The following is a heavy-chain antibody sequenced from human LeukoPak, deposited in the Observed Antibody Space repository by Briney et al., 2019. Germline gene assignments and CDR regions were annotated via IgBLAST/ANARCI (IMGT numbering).Heavy chain of an antibody. D-gene: IGHD3-9*01. CDR1: GGSFSGYY. CDR2: INHSGST. CDR3: AIGYDILTGYYPDAFDI. J-gene: IGHJ3*02. V-gene: IGHV4-34*01. Sequence: PSETLSLTCAVYGGSFSGYYWSWIRQPPGKGLEWIGEINHSGSTNYNPSLKSRVTISVDTSKNQFSLKLSSVTAADTAVYYCAIGYDILTGYYPDAFDIWGQGTMVTVSS.